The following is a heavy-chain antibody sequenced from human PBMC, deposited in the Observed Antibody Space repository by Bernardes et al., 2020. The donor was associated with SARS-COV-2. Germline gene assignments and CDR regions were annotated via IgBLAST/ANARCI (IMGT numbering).Heavy chain of an antibody. CDR2: INPSGGST. Sequence: ASVKVSCKASGHTFTSYYMHWVRQAPGQGLEWMGIINPSGGSTSYAQKFQGRVTMTRDTSTSTVYMELSSLRSEDTAVYYCARDSSIRGYDFWSGYYFGSPPSPEGNYYGMDVWGQGTTVTVSS. CDR1: GHTFTSYY. CDR3: ARDSSIRGYDFWSGYYFGSPPSPEGNYYGMDV. V-gene: IGHV1-46*01. D-gene: IGHD3-3*01. J-gene: IGHJ6*02.